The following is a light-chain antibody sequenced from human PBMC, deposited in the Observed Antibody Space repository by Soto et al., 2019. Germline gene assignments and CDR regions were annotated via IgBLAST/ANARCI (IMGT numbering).Light chain of an antibody. J-gene: IGKJ4*01. CDR1: QHISTW. CDR2: AAS. V-gene: IGKV1-12*01. Sequence: DIQMTQSPSSVSASVGERATITCRASQHISTWLTWYQQKPGKAPKLLIYAASILQSGVPSRFSGSGSGTDFTLTISGLQPEDLATYYCQQANSFPGTFGGGTKVDIK. CDR3: QQANSFPGT.